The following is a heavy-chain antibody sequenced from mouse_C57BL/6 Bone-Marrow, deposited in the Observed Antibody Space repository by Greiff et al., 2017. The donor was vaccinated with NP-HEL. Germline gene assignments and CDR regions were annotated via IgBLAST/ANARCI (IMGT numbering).Heavy chain of an antibody. Sequence: LQESGPELARPWASVKLSCLAFYTFSSSVHFAIKDTNYWMQWVKQRPGQGLEWIGAIYPGNGVTSYNQMFQGKATLTADKSSSTAYMPLSSLTSEDSAVYYCALNWPLAYWGQGTMVTVSA. V-gene: IGHV1-87*01. D-gene: IGHD4-1*02. CDR1: YTFS. J-gene: IGHJ3*01. CDR3: SEDSAVYYCALNWPLAY. CDR2: GQGLEWIG.